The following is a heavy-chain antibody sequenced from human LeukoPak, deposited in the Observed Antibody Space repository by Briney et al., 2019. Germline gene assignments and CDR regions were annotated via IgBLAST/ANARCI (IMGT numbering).Heavy chain of an antibody. V-gene: IGHV1-2*02. CDR3: ARSYFDVLTNYYTWLAP. Sequence: ASVKVSCKASGYTFTDYYIHWVRQAPGQGLEWMGWINLNSGDTYYAQNFQDRVTMTGDTSISTAYLELSSLRSDDTAVFYCARSYFDVLTNYYTWLAPWGQGTLVTVSS. D-gene: IGHD3-9*01. CDR1: GYTFTDYY. J-gene: IGHJ5*02. CDR2: INLNSGDT.